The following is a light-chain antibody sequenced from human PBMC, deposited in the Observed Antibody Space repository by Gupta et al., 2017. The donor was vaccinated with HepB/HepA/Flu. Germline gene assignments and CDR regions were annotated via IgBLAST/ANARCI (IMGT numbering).Light chain of an antibody. CDR1: SSNIGNNY. J-gene: IGLJ3*02. CDR3: GKRDDTKSAAV. CDR2: EDN. Sequence: QPVLTPPPSVSAAPGQKVTISCSGSSSNIGNNYVSWYQQFPGTAPKLLISEDNKRPSGIPDRFSGSKSGTSATLGTXGXQTGDEXDYYCGKRDDTKSAAVFGGGTKLNV. V-gene: IGLV1-51*02.